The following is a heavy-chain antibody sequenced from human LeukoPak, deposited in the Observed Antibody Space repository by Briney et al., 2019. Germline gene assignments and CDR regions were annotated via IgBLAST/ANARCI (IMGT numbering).Heavy chain of an antibody. CDR1: GGSFSGYY. CDR2: INHSGST. J-gene: IGHJ5*02. Sequence: SETLSLTCAVYGGSFSGYYWSWIRQPPGKGLEWIGEINHSGSTNYNPSLKSRVTISVDTSKNQFSLKLSSVTAADTAVYYCASARRLGAFSSSWYYHWGQGTLVTVSS. D-gene: IGHD6-13*01. CDR3: ASARRLGAFSSSWYYH. V-gene: IGHV4-34*01.